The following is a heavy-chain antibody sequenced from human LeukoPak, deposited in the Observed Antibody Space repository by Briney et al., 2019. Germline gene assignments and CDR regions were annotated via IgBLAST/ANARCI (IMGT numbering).Heavy chain of an antibody. D-gene: IGHD3-3*01. J-gene: IGHJ4*02. Sequence: PSETLSLTCTVSGGSISSYYWSWIRQPPGKGLEWIGYIYYSGSTNYNPSLKSRVTISVDTSKHQFSLKLSSVTAADTAVYYCARGHDFWSGLYYFDYWGQGTLVTVSS. CDR1: GGSISSYY. CDR3: ARGHDFWSGLYYFDY. V-gene: IGHV4-59*01. CDR2: IYYSGST.